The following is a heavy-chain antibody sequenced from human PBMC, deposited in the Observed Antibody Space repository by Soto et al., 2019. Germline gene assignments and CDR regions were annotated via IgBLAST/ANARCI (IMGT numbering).Heavy chain of an antibody. D-gene: IGHD2-21*02. J-gene: IGHJ4*02. CDR2: ISAYSGNT. V-gene: IGHV1-18*01. CDR1: GYTFASYG. CDR3: ARAHCGGDCPFDF. Sequence: ASVKVSCKASGYTFASYGISWVRQAPGQGLEWMGWISAYSGNTNYAQRLQGRVTMTTDTPTSTAYRDLRSLRSDDTAVYYCARAHCGGDCPFDFWGQGTLVTVSS.